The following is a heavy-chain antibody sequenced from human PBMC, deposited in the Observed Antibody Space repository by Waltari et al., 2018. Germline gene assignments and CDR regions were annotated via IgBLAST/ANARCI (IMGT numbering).Heavy chain of an antibody. J-gene: IGHJ4*02. CDR1: GFSFVSYG. CDR3: ARRKFADYHLDY. CDR2: INWNGGST. D-gene: IGHD4-17*01. Sequence: DVKVVESGGTVGRPGGSLRLSCVASGFSFVSYGMVWVRQVPGKGLEWVSGINWNGGSTDYADSVKGRFIISRDNGKNSVFLQLNSLRVEDTALYYCARRKFADYHLDYWGQGTLVTVSS. V-gene: IGHV3-20*04.